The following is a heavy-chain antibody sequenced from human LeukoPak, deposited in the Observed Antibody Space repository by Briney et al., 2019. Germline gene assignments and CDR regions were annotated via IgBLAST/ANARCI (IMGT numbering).Heavy chain of an antibody. CDR1: GFTFSSYG. Sequence: PGRSLRLSCATSGFTFSSYGIHWVSQAPSNGLEWVAVISYDGSNKYYADSVKGRFTISRDNSKNTLYLQMNSLRADDTAVYYCAKGLRYSDNWGQGTLVTVPS. J-gene: IGHJ4*02. CDR2: ISYDGSNK. V-gene: IGHV3-30*18. D-gene: IGHD3-9*01. CDR3: AKGLRYSDN.